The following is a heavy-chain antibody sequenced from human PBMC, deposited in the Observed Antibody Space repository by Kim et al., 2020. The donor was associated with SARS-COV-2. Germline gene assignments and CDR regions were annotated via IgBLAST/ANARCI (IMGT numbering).Heavy chain of an antibody. Sequence: GGSLRLSCAASGFTFSNYWMTWVRQTQGKGLEWVASIKHDGSGQYYVDSLKGRFTISRDNAKNSLYLQMNSLRAEDTALYHCARGAGSSVFDPWGQGTLVTVSS. CDR2: IKHDGSGQ. CDR1: GFTFSNYW. CDR3: ARGAGSSVFDP. D-gene: IGHD1-26*01. V-gene: IGHV3-7*01. J-gene: IGHJ5*02.